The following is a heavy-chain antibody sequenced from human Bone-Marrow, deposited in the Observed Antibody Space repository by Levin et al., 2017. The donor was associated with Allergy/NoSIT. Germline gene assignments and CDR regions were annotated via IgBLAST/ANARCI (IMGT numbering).Heavy chain of an antibody. CDR3: ARKTIQIYFDY. D-gene: IGHD5-24*01. V-gene: IGHV4-39*07. CDR2: IYYSGST. J-gene: IGHJ4*02. CDR1: GGSISSSSYY. Sequence: PSETLSLTCTVSGGSISSSSYYWGWIRQPPGKGLEWIGSIYYSGSTYYNPSLKSRVTISVDTSKNQFSLKLSSVTAADTAVYYGARKTIQIYFDYWGQGTLVTVSS.